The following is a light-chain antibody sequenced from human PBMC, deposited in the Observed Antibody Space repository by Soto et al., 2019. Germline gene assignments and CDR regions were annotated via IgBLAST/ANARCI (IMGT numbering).Light chain of an antibody. CDR2: DVS. Sequence: QSVLTQPASVSGSPGQSITISCTGTSSDVGGYNYVSWYQQHPGKAPKLVIYDVSNRPSGVSNRFSGSKSGNTASLTISGIQAEDEADYYCSSYTGTSTYVFGTGTKVTVL. J-gene: IGLJ1*01. V-gene: IGLV2-14*01. CDR1: SSDVGGYNY. CDR3: SSYTGTSTYV.